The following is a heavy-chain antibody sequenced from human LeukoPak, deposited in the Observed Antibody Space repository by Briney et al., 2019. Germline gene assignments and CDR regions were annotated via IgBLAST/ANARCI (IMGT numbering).Heavy chain of an antibody. CDR3: ARTGGSLGYYYYMDV. CDR1: GYIFSSYS. J-gene: IGHJ6*03. CDR2: ISSSSSYM. D-gene: IGHD2-15*01. V-gene: IGHV3-21*01. Sequence: PGGSLRLSCAASGYIFSSYSMNWVRQAPGKGLEWVSSISSSSSYMYYADSVKGRFTISRDKAKNALYLQMNSLRAEDTAVYYCARTGGSLGYYYYMDVWGKGTTVTVS.